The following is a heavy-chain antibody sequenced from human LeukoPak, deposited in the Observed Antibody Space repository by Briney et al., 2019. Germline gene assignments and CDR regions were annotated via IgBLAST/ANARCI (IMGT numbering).Heavy chain of an antibody. V-gene: IGHV1-2*06. CDR3: ARDGGSGGSPLQFTPDY. CDR2: FNPNSGGT. D-gene: IGHD2-15*01. CDR1: GYTFTGYY. Sequence: EASVKVSCKASGYTFTGYYMHWVRQAPGQGLEWMGRFNPNSGGTNYAQKFQGRVTMTRDTSISTAYMELGRLRSDDTAVYYCARDGGSGGSPLQFTPDYWGQGTLVTVSS. J-gene: IGHJ4*02.